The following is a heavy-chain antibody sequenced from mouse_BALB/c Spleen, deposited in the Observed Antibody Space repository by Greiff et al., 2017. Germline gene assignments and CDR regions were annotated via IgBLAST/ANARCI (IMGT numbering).Heavy chain of an antibody. Sequence: QVQLQQSGPGLVAPSQSLSITCTVSGFSLTSYGVHWVRQPPGKGLEWLGVIWAGGSTNYNSALMSRLSISKDNSKSPVFFKMNSLQANDTAIYYCARNTLSYYFDDGGQGTTLTGSS. CDR3: ARNTLSYYFDD. J-gene: IGHJ2*01. CDR2: IWAGGST. CDR1: GFSLTSYG. V-gene: IGHV2-9*02.